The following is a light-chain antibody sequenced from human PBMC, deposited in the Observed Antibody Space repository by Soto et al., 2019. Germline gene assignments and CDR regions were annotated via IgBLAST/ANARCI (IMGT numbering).Light chain of an antibody. CDR3: QQYNNWPRT. CDR2: GAS. CDR1: QSVSIN. J-gene: IGKJ1*01. Sequence: IVMTQSPATLSVSPWERATLSCRASQSVSINLAWYQQKPGQAPRLLIYGASSRATGIPARFSGSGSGTEFTLTISSLQSEDSAVYFCQQYNNWPRTFGQGTKVDIK. V-gene: IGKV3-15*01.